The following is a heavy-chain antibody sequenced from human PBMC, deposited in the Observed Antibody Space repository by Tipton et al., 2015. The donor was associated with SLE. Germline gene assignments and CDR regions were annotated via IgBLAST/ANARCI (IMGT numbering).Heavy chain of an antibody. D-gene: IGHD3-3*01. CDR1: GGSISSYV. J-gene: IGHJ3*02. V-gene: IGHV4-59*01. CDR2: IYDSGST. Sequence: TLSLTCTVSGGSISSYVWTWIRQPPGKGLEWIGYIYDSGSTNYNPSLKSRVTISVDTSKNQFSLKLSSVTAADTAVYYCASHYDFWSGFDIWGQGTMVTVSS. CDR3: ASHYDFWSGFDI.